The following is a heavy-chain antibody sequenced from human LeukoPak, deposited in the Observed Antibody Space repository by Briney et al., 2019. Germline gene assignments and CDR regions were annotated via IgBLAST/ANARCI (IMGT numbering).Heavy chain of an antibody. CDR3: AKGQGSGIYKYYFDY. J-gene: IGHJ4*02. CDR1: RFTLSKYW. D-gene: IGHD3-10*01. V-gene: IGHV3-7*03. Sequence: GGSLRLSCEASRFTLSKYWMSWVRQAPGKGLEWVANIKKEDGTEKNYVDSVKGRFTISRDDARNSPYLQMNSLRLEDTAVYYCAKGQGSGIYKYYFDYWGQGTLVTVSS. CDR2: IKKEDGTEK.